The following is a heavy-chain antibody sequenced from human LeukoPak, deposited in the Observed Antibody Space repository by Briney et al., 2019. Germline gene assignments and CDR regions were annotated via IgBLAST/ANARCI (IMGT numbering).Heavy chain of an antibody. CDR1: GGSISSYY. CDR2: IYTSGST. D-gene: IGHD4-17*01. Sequence: PSETLSLTCTVSGGSISSYYWSWIRQHAGKGLEWIGRIYTSGSTNYNPSLKSRVTISVDKSKNQFSLKLSSVTAADTAVYYCARGVRYGDYNYWGQGTLVTVSS. J-gene: IGHJ4*02. V-gene: IGHV4-4*07. CDR3: ARGVRYGDYNY.